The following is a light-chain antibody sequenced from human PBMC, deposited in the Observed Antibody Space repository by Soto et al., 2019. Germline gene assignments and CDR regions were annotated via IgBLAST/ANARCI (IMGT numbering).Light chain of an antibody. V-gene: IGLV2-14*01. Sequence: QSLLTQPASVSGSPGQSIAISCTGTSSDVGGYNYVSWYQQHPGKAPKLMVYDVSNRPSGVSNRFSGSKSGNTASLTISGLQAEDEVDYYCSSYTSSSTYVFGTGTKVTV. CDR1: SSDVGGYNY. CDR3: SSYTSSSTYV. J-gene: IGLJ1*01. CDR2: DVS.